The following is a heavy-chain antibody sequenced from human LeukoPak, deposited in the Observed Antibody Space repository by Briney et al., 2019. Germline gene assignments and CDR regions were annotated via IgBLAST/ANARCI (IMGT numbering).Heavy chain of an antibody. CDR1: SGSFSGYY. D-gene: IGHD6-19*01. J-gene: IGHJ5*02. CDR3: ARGRQQWLVWGASPGTLFDP. CDR2: INHSGST. V-gene: IGHV4-34*01. Sequence: PSETLSLTCAVYSGSFSGYYRNWIRQPPGKGLEWIGEINHSGSTNYNPSLKSRVTISVDTSKNQFSLKLSSVTAADTAVYYCARGRQQWLVWGASPGTLFDPWGQGALVTVSS.